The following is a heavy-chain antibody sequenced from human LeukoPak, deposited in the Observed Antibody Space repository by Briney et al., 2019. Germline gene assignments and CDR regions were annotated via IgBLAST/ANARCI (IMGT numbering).Heavy chain of an antibody. CDR3: ARGGGSGRWGSAFDM. D-gene: IGHD3-16*01. CDR1: GFTFTNYW. CDR2: MKQDGREK. J-gene: IGHJ3*02. Sequence: GGSLRLSCVASGFTFTNYWMTWVRQAPGKGLEWVANMKQDGREKYYVDSVKGRFTVSRDNAKNSLYLQMDSLRDEDTAVYYCARGGGSGRWGSAFDMWGQGTMVTVSS. V-gene: IGHV3-7*01.